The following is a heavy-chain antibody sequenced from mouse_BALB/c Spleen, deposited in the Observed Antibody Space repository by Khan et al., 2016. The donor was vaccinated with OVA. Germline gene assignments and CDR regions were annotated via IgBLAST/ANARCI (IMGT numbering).Heavy chain of an antibody. D-gene: IGHD2-14*01. J-gene: IGHJ4*01. V-gene: IGHV2-2*02. CDR2: IWSGGST. Sequence: QVQLKESGPGLVQPSQSLSITCTVSGFSLTSYGVHWVRQSPGKGLEWLGVIWSGGSTDYNAAFISRLSISQDNSKSQVFFKMNSLQANDTAIYYCARIFIGTTDYAMDYWGQGTSVTVSS. CDR3: ARIFIGTTDYAMDY. CDR1: GFSLTSYG.